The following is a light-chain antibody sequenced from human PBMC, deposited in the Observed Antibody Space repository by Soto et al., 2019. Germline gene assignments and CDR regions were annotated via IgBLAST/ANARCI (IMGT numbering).Light chain of an antibody. J-gene: IGKJ1*01. V-gene: IGKV3-11*01. CDR3: QQHSNWPWT. CDR1: QNVDIY. CDR2: DAS. Sequence: EIKLTQSPDTLSLSPGERATLSCRASQNVDIYLAWYQQKPGQAPRLLINDASNRATGIPARFSGSGSGTDFTLTISSLEPEDFAVYYCQQHSNWPWTFGLGTKVEVK.